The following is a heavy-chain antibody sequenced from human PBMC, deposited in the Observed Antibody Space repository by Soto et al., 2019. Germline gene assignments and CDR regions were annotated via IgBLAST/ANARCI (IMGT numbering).Heavy chain of an antibody. Sequence: QVQLVQSGAEVKKPGSSVRVSCKASGDTFNKFGISWVRQAPGQGLEWMGGIIPMYGAANSAQKFRDRVSITADESTSTVYMSLSSLISEDTAVYFCARCMRALRTDDVFDIWGTGKVVTVSS. CDR1: GDTFNKFG. J-gene: IGHJ3*02. CDR3: ARCMRALRTDDVFDI. V-gene: IGHV1-69*01. CDR2: IIPMYGAA.